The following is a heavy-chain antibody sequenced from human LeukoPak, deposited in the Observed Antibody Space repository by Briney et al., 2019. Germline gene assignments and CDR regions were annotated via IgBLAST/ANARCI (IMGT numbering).Heavy chain of an antibody. J-gene: IGHJ4*02. CDR3: ARELNYSGYD. D-gene: IGHD5-12*01. Sequence: ASVKVSCKASGYTFENYGIHWVRQAPGQRLEWMGWINTGKGNTKYSQKFQGRVTITSDTYAGTASMELSSLRSEDTAVYYCARELNYSGYDWGQGTLVTVSS. CDR2: INTGKGNT. V-gene: IGHV1-3*04. CDR1: GYTFENYG.